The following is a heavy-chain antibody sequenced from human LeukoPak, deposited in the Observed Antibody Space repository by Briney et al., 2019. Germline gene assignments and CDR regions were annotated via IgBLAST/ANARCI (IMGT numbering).Heavy chain of an antibody. CDR2: IYYSGST. Sequence: SETLSLTCTVSGGSISSYYWSWIRQPPGKGLEWIGYIYYSGSTNYNPSLKSRVTISVDTSKNQFSLKLSSVTAADTAVYYCARDRRKTYCSSTSCYSVDAFDIWGQGTMVTVSS. V-gene: IGHV4-59*12. J-gene: IGHJ3*02. CDR3: ARDRRKTYCSSTSCYSVDAFDI. CDR1: GGSISSYY. D-gene: IGHD2-2*01.